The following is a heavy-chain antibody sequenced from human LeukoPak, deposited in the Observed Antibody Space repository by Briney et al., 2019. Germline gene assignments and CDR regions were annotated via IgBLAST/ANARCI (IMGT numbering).Heavy chain of an antibody. CDR1: GGSISSYY. CDR2: IYYSGST. CDR3: ARVTGYMIEDYFDY. J-gene: IGHJ4*02. D-gene: IGHD3-9*01. V-gene: IGHV4-59*01. Sequence: SETLSLTCTVSGGSISSYYWSWIRQPPGKGLEWIGYIYYSGSTNYNPSLKSRVTISVDTSKNQFSLKLSSVTAADTAVYYCARVTGYMIEDYFDYWGQGTLLTVSS.